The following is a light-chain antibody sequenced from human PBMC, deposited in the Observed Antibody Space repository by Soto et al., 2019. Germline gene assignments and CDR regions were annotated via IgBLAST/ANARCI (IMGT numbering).Light chain of an antibody. Sequence: QSALTQPASVSGSPGQSITISCTGNSSDVGGYNYVSWYQQHPGKAPKLMIYDVSNRPSGVSNRFSCSKSGNTASLTISGLQAEDEADYYCSSYTSSSTLFYGFGTGTKVTVL. J-gene: IGLJ1*01. V-gene: IGLV2-14*01. CDR1: SSDVGGYNY. CDR2: DVS. CDR3: SSYTSSSTLFYG.